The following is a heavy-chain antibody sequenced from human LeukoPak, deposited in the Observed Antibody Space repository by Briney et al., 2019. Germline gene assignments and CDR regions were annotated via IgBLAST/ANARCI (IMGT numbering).Heavy chain of an antibody. CDR2: MYHSGDT. Sequence: PSETLSLTCTVSGGSISGYYWGWIRQPPGKGLEWIGSMYHSGDTYYNPSLKSRVTISVDTSKNQVSLKLSSVTAADTAVYYCARSKAHLSTSWYGTWFDPWGQGTLVTVSS. V-gene: IGHV4-38-2*02. J-gene: IGHJ5*02. CDR1: GGSISGYY. CDR3: ARSKAHLSTSWYGTWFDP. D-gene: IGHD2-2*01.